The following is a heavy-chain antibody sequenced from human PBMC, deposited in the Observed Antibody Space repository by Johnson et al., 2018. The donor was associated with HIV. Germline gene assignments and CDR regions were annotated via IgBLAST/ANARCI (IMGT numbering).Heavy chain of an antibody. J-gene: IGHJ3*02. CDR2: LSWDSGSI. CDR3: ARSATGTTADAFDI. V-gene: IGHV3-9*01. CDR1: GFIFDDYA. Sequence: VQLVDSGGGLVQPGRSLRLSCAASGFIFDDYAMHWVRQVPGKGLEWGSRLSWDSGSIGCADSVKGRFTTYRDNAKNSLYLQMNSMRAEDTAVYYCARSATGTTADAFDIWGQGTMVTVSS. D-gene: IGHD1-7*01.